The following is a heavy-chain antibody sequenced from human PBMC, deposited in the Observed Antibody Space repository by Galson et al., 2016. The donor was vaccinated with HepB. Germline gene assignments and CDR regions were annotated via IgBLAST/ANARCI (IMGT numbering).Heavy chain of an antibody. CDR1: GFSLTTYGVG. CDR2: IFWDDDK. V-gene: IGHV2-5*02. Sequence: PALVKPTQTLTLTCTLSGFSLTTYGVGVGWIRQPPGKALEWLALIFWDDDKRYSPTLKSRLTISKDTPKTQVVLMMPNMDPVNTATYYCTHRRPGPGHHFDYWGQGNLVTVSS. J-gene: IGHJ4*02. CDR3: THRRPGPGHHFDY. D-gene: IGHD2-8*02.